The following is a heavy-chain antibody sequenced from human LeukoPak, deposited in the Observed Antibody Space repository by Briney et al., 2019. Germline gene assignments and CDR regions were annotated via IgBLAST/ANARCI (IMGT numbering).Heavy chain of an antibody. D-gene: IGHD6-19*01. V-gene: IGHV3-23*01. CDR3: AKDRLGGSGWYPAAAFDY. Sequence: PGGSLRLSCAASGFTFSSYAMSWVRQAPGKGLEWVSAISGSGGSTYYADSVKGRFTISRDNSKNTLYLQMNSLRAEDTAVYYCAKDRLGGSGWYPAAAFDYWGQGTLVTVSA. CDR2: ISGSGGST. CDR1: GFTFSSYA. J-gene: IGHJ4*02.